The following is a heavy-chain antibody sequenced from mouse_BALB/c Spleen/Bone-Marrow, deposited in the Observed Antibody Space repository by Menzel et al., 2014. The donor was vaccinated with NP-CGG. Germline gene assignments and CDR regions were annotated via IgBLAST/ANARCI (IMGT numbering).Heavy chain of an antibody. CDR1: GYAFSNYG. D-gene: IGHD2-4*01. Sequence: LVESGAELVRPGPSVKISCKASGYAFSNYGMNWVKQRPGQGLEWIGQIYPGDGETNYNGEFEGRVTLTADKSSSTAYMQVSSLTSEDSAVYFCASVYDYGRGYAMDYWGQGTSVTVSS. V-gene: IGHV1-80*01. CDR3: ASVYDYGRGYAMDY. J-gene: IGHJ4*01. CDR2: IYPGDGET.